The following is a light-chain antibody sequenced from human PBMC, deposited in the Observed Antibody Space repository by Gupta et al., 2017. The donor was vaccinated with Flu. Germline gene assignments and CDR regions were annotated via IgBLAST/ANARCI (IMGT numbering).Light chain of an antibody. CDR2: EVN. Sequence: QSALTQPASVSGSPGQSITISCTGSSSDVGGNKYVSWYQQHPGKAPKLMFFEVNNRFSLVYNRFSASKSGNTASLTISGLQAEDEADYYCSSYSNTNNVVVFGGGTKLTVL. J-gene: IGLJ2*01. V-gene: IGLV2-14*01. CDR3: SSYSNTNNVVV. CDR1: SSDVGGNKY.